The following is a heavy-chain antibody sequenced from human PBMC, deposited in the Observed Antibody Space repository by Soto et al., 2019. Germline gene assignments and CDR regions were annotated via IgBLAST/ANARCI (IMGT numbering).Heavy chain of an antibody. CDR2: IYWDDDK. CDR3: ARKHTSVPSTWFDP. J-gene: IGHJ5*02. V-gene: IGHV2-5*02. Sequence: QITLKESGPTLVKPTQTLTLTCTFSGFSLSTSGVGVGWIRQPPGKALEWLALIYWDDDKRYSPSLKSRLTITKDTSKNQVVLTMTNMDPVDTATYYCARKHTSVPSTWFDPWGQGTLVTVSS. CDR1: GFSLSTSGVG. D-gene: IGHD2-2*01.